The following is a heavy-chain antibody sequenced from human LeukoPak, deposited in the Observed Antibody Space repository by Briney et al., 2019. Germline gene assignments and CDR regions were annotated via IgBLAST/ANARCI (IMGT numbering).Heavy chain of an antibody. CDR3: AKDSGSYGYGMDV. J-gene: IGHJ6*02. CDR1: GFTFDDYT. CDR2: ISWDGGST. D-gene: IGHD1-26*01. V-gene: IGHV3-43*01. Sequence: PGGSLRLSCAASGFTFDDYTMHWVRQAPGKGLEWVSLISWDGGSTYYADSVKGRFTISRDNNKNSLYLQMNSLRTEDTALYYCAKDSGSYGYGMDVWGQGTTVTVSS.